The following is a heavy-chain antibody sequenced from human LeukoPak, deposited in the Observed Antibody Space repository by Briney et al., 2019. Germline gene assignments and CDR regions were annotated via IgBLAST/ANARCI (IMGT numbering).Heavy chain of an antibody. CDR2: IYYSGST. CDR1: GGSVSSGSYY. J-gene: IGHJ3*02. D-gene: IGHD2-2*01. CDR3: ALYCSSTSCYGWDAFDI. V-gene: IGHV4-61*01. Sequence: PSETLSLTCTVSGGSVSSGSYYWSWIRQPPGKGLEWIGYIYYSGSTNYNPSLKSRVTISVDTSKNQFSQKLSSVTAADTAVYYCALYCSSTSCYGWDAFDIWGQGTMVTVSS.